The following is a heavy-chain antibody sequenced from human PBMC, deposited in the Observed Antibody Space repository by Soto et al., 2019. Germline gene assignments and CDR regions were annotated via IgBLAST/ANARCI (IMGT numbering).Heavy chain of an antibody. CDR3: ARFLYDILTGYYSSYYYYCMDV. CDR2: INHSGST. V-gene: IGHV4-34*01. D-gene: IGHD3-9*01. J-gene: IGHJ6*02. Sequence: PSETLSLTCAVYGGSFSGYYWSWIRQPPGKGLEWIGEINHSGSTNYNPSLKSRVTISVDTSKNQFSLKLSSVTAADTAVYYCARFLYDILTGYYSSYYYYCMDVWGQGTTVTVSS. CDR1: GGSFSGYY.